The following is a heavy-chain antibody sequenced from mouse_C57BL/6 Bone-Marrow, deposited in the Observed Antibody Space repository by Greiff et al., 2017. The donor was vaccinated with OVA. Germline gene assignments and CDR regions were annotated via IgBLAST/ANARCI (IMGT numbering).Heavy chain of an antibody. V-gene: IGHV1-55*01. D-gene: IGHD2-2*01. CDR3: ARWLMFVDD. CDR2: IYPGSGST. CDR1: GYTFTSYW. J-gene: IGHJ4*01. Sequence: VQLQQPGAELVKPGASVKMSCKASGYTFTSYWITWVKQRPGQGLEWIGGIYPGSGSTNYNEKFKSKATLTVDTSSSTAYMQRSSLTSEDSAVYYCARWLMFVDDWGQGTSVTVSS.